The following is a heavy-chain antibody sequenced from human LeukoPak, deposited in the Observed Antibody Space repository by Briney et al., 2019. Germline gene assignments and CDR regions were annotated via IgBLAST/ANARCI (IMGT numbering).Heavy chain of an antibody. CDR2: ISAYNGNT. CDR1: GYTFTSYG. D-gene: IGHD3-22*01. CDR3: ATTYYYDSSGYYFDY. J-gene: IGHJ4*02. V-gene: IGHV1-18*01. Sequence: GASVKVSCKASGYTFTSYGISWVRQAPGQGLEWMGWISAYNGNTNYAQKLQGRVTMTTDTSTSTAYMELRSLRSDDTAVYYCATTYYYDSSGYYFDYWGQGTLVTVSS.